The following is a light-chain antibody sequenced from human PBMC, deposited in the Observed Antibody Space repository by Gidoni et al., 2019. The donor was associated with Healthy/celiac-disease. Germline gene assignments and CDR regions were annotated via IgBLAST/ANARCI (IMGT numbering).Light chain of an antibody. J-gene: IGKJ4*01. V-gene: IGKV1-33*01. CDR2: DAS. CDR1: QDISNY. Sequence: DIQMTQSPSSLSASVGDSVTITCQASQDISNYLNWYQQKPGKAPKRLIYDASNLETGVPSRFSGSGSGTDFTFTISSLQPEDIATYYCQQYDNLPALTFXGXTKVEIK. CDR3: QQYDNLPALT.